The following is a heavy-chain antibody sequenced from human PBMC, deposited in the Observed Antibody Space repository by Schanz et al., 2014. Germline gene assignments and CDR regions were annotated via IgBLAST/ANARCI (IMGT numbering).Heavy chain of an antibody. CDR3: AKEGSIYWDRSVDY. CDR2: VSHDGFTK. D-gene: IGHD1-26*01. J-gene: IGHJ4*02. CDR1: GFSFSGFG. Sequence: QVQLVESGGGVVQPGRSLRLSCAGSGFSFSGFGMHWVRQAPGKGLEWVSIVSHDGFTKHYADSVKGRFTISRDNSKNTLYLQMNSLRPEDTAVYYCAKEGSIYWDRSVDYWGQGTLVTVSS. V-gene: IGHV3-30*18.